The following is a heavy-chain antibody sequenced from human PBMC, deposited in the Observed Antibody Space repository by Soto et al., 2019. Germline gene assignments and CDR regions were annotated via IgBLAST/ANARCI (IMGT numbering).Heavy chain of an antibody. Sequence: ASVKVSCKASGYTFTSYGISWVRQAPGQGLEWMGWISAYNGNTNYAQKLQGRVTMTTDTSTSTAYMELRSLRPDDTAVYYCARDGLTSLTGTRYPTSWFDPWGQGTLVTVSS. J-gene: IGHJ5*02. V-gene: IGHV1-18*04. CDR3: ARDGLTSLTGTRYPTSWFDP. CDR1: GYTFTSYG. CDR2: ISAYNGNT. D-gene: IGHD1-7*01.